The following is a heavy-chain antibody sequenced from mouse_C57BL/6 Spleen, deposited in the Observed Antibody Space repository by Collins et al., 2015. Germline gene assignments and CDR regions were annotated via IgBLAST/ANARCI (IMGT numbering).Heavy chain of an antibody. Sequence: EVQLVESGGGLVKPGGSLKLSCAASGFTFSDYYMYWVRQTPEKRLEWVATISDGGSYTYYPDSVKGRFTISRDNAKNNLYLQMSSLKSEDTAMYYCARDQFITITRGFAYWGQGTLVTVSA. CDR2: ISDGGSYT. CDR3: ARDQFITITRGFAY. CDR1: GFTFSDYY. D-gene: IGHD1-1*01. V-gene: IGHV5-4*02. J-gene: IGHJ3*01.